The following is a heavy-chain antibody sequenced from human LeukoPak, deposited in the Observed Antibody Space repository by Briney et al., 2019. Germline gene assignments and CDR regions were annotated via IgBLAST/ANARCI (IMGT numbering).Heavy chain of an antibody. V-gene: IGHV4-34*01. CDR2: INHSGST. CDR3: ARGFTKGGYYPPIDY. Sequence: PSETLSLTCAVYGGSFSGYYWSWIRQPPGKGLEWIGEINHSGSTNYNPSLKSRVTISVDTSKNQFSLKLSSVTAADTAVYYCARGFTKGGYYPPIDYWGQGTLVTVSS. CDR1: GGSFSGYY. J-gene: IGHJ4*02. D-gene: IGHD3-22*01.